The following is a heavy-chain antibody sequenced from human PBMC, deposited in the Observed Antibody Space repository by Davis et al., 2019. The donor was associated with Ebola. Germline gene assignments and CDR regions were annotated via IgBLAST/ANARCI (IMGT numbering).Heavy chain of an antibody. J-gene: IGHJ6*02. CDR2: INHSGST. CDR1: GGSFSGYY. V-gene: IGHV4-34*01. D-gene: IGHD2-15*01. CDR3: ASLYCSGGSCHGGMDV. Sequence: SETLSLTCAVYGGSFSGYYWSWIRQPPGKGLEWIGEINHSGSTNYNPSLKSRVTISGDTSKNQFSLKLSSVTAADTAVYYCASLYCSGGSCHGGMDVWGQGTTVTVSS.